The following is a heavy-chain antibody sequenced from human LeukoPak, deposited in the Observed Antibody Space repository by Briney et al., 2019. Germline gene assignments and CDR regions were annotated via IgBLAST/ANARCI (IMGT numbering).Heavy chain of an antibody. V-gene: IGHV4-4*02. CDR2: IHHSGST. CDR3: ARRGTPGLDAFDI. D-gene: IGHD1-7*01. J-gene: IGHJ3*02. CDR1: GGSVSSSNW. Sequence: SGTLSLTCAVSGGSVSSSNWWSWVRQPPGKGLEWIGEIHHSGSTNYNPSLKSRVTISVDTSKNQFSLKLSSVTAADTAVYYCARRGTPGLDAFDIWGQGTMATVSS.